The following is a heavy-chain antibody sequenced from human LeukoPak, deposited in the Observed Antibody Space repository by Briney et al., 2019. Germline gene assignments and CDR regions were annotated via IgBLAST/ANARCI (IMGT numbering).Heavy chain of an antibody. J-gene: IGHJ4*02. CDR1: GGTFSSYT. Sequence: SVKVSCKASGGTFSSYTISWVRQAPGQGLEWMGRIIPILGIANYAQKFQGRVTITADKSTSTAYMELSSLRSEDTVVYYCAPYCSSTSCFNYWGQGTLVTVSS. CDR2: IIPILGIA. CDR3: APYCSSTSCFNY. V-gene: IGHV1-69*02. D-gene: IGHD2-2*01.